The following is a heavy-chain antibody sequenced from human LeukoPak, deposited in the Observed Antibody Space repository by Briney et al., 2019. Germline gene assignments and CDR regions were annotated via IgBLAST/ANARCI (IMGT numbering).Heavy chain of an antibody. J-gene: IGHJ6*02. CDR3: AKEATVTTQYHFYGMDL. V-gene: IGHV3-23*01. CDR1: GFIFSSYV. CDR2: SSGSGGKT. D-gene: IGHD4-17*01. Sequence: GGSLRLSCAASGFIFSSYVVSWVRQAPGKGLEWASGSSGSGGKTYYADSVKGRFTISRDNSKNTLYLQMNSLRAEDTAVYYCAKEATVTTQYHFYGMDLWGQGTTVTVSS.